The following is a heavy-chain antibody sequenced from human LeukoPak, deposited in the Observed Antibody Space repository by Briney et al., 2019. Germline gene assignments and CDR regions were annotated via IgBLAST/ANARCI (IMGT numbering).Heavy chain of an antibody. CDR2: ISDSGRST. V-gene: IGHV3-23*01. CDR3: ARDAPGNSHTLDY. J-gene: IGHJ4*02. Sequence: GGSLRLSCTASGFTFSTYAMSWVSQAPGKGLEWVSAISDSGRSTYYADSVKGRFTISRDNAKSAVYLQMNSLRAEDTAIYYCARDAPGNSHTLDYWGQGTLVTVSS. D-gene: IGHD4-23*01. CDR1: GFTFSTYA.